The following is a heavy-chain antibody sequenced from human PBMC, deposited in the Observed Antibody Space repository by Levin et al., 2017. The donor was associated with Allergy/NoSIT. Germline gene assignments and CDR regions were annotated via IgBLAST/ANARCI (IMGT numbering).Heavy chain of an antibody. CDR1: GYTFTSYD. D-gene: IGHD3-3*01. V-gene: IGHV1-8*01. J-gene: IGHJ6*02. Sequence: ASVKVSCKASGYTFTSYDINWVRQATGQGLEWMGWMNPNSGNTGYAQKFQGRVTMTRNTSISTAYMELSSLRSEDTAVYYCARVSNRITIFGVVTKYYYYGMDVWGQGTTVTVSS. CDR2: MNPNSGNT. CDR3: ARVSNRITIFGVVTKYYYYGMDV.